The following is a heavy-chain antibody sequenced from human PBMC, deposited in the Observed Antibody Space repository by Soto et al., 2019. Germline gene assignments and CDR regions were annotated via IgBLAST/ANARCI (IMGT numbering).Heavy chain of an antibody. J-gene: IGHJ4*02. Sequence: SETLSLTCAVYGGSFSGYYWSWIRQPPGKGLEWIGESNHSGSTKYNPSLKSRVTISVDTSKNQFSLRLSAVTAADTAVYYCARGDVKTGLGYWGQGTLVTVSS. CDR2: SNHSGST. D-gene: IGHD7-27*01. CDR1: GGSFSGYY. CDR3: ARGDVKTGLGY. V-gene: IGHV4-34*01.